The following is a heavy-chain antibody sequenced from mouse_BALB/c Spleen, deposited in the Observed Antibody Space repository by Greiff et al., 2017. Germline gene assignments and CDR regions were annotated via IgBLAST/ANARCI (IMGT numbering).Heavy chain of an antibody. CDR1: GYSITSDYA. J-gene: IGHJ3*01. CDR3: ASVYGSSSWFAY. D-gene: IGHD1-1*01. V-gene: IGHV3-2*02. CDR2: ISYSGST. Sequence: EVKLQESGPGLVKPSQSLSLTCTVTGYSITSDYAWNWIRQFPGNKLEWMGYISYSGSTSYNPSLKSRISITRDTSKNQFFLQLNSVTTEDTATYYCASVYGSSSWFAYWGQGTLVTVSA.